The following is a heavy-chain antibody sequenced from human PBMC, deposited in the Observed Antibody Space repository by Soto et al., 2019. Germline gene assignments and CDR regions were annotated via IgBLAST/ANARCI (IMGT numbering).Heavy chain of an antibody. Sequence: EVQLVESGGGLVQPGGSLRLSCAASGFTFSNYDMHWVRQATGKGLEWVSAIDIAGDTYYPDSVKGRFTISRESAKNSLYLQMNSLRAGDTAVYYCARSARWLQSRYFVLWGRGTLVSVSS. CDR3: ARSARWLQSRYFVL. CDR2: IDIAGDT. CDR1: GFTFSNYD. J-gene: IGHJ2*01. V-gene: IGHV3-13*01. D-gene: IGHD5-12*01.